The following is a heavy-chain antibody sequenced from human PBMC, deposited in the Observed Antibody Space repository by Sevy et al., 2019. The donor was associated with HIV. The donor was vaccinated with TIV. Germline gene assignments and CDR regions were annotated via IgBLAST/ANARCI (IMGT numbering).Heavy chain of an antibody. CDR2: IYSRGNT. Sequence: SETLSLTCSVSVGSISSDGYYWGWIRQHPGKGLEWIGNIYSRGNTHYNPSLKSRVTISLDTSKNQFSLNLRSVTAADTAVYYCARDRRYYDSTSFYWGFEYWGQGTLVTVSS. CDR1: VGSISSDGYY. V-gene: IGHV4-31*03. CDR3: ARDRRYYDSTSFYWGFEY. J-gene: IGHJ4*02. D-gene: IGHD3-22*01.